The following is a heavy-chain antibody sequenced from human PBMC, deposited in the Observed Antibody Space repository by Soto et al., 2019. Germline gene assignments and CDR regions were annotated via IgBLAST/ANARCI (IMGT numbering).Heavy chain of an antibody. CDR1: GFTFSSYA. D-gene: IGHD3-16*02. CDR2: ISGSGGST. Sequence: GGSLRLSCAASGFTFSSYAMSWVRQAPGKGLEWVSAISGSGGSTYYADSVKGRFTISRDNSKNTLYLQMNSLRAEDTAVYYCAKEDDYIWGSYRPTPFDYWGQGTLVTVSS. J-gene: IGHJ4*02. CDR3: AKEDDYIWGSYRPTPFDY. V-gene: IGHV3-23*01.